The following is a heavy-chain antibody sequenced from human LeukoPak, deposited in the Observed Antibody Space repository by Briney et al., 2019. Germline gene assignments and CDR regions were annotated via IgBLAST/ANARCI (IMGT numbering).Heavy chain of an antibody. Sequence: ASVKVSCKASGYAFSSYGFSWVRQAPGQGLEWMGWISGYDGNTKSVDKLQGRVTLTTDTSTSTAYLELRSLRSDDTAVYYCARDAYGSGKGYFDYRGQGTLVTVSS. CDR3: ARDAYGSGKGYFDY. J-gene: IGHJ4*02. D-gene: IGHD3-10*01. CDR1: GYAFSSYG. V-gene: IGHV1-18*01. CDR2: ISGYDGNT.